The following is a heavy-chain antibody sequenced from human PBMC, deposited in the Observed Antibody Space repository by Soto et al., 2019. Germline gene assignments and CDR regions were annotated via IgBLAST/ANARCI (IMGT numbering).Heavy chain of an antibody. D-gene: IGHD2-15*01. J-gene: IGHJ3*02. CDR1: GFTFNIYA. V-gene: IGHV3-30*04. CDR2: IINDGSEK. Sequence: GGSLRLSCAASGFTFNIYALHWVRQAPGKGLEWVAVIINDGSEKNHADSVKDRFTISRDNSKNTLYLQMDSLRAGDTALYYCARDDIGAPNAFDMWGQGTMVTVSS. CDR3: ARDDIGAPNAFDM.